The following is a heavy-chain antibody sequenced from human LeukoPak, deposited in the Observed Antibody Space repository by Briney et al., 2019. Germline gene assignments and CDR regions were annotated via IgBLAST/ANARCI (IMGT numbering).Heavy chain of an antibody. CDR2: INPNSGGT. J-gene: IGHJ6*03. CDR1: GYTFTGYY. D-gene: IGHD2-2*02. CDR3: ARDGVDIVVVPAAIKYYYYYYMDV. V-gene: IGHV1-2*02. Sequence: ASVKVSCKASGYTFTGYYMHWVRQAPGQGLEWMGWINPNSGGTNYAQKFQGRVTMTRDTSISTAYMELSRLRSDDTAVYYCARDGVDIVVVPAAIKYYYYYYMDVWGKGTTVTISS.